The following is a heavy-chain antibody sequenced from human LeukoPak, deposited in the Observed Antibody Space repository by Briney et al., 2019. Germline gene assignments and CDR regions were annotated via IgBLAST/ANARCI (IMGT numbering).Heavy chain of an antibody. D-gene: IGHD6-13*01. CDR3: AKDRIAAAVPFDY. J-gene: IGHJ4*02. Sequence: PGGSLRLSCAASGFTFSNYGMHWVPQAPGKGLEWVAVIWYDGSNKYYADSVKGRFTISRDNSKNTLYLQMNSLRAEDTAVYYCAKDRIAAAVPFDYWGQGTLVTVSS. CDR2: IWYDGSNK. CDR1: GFTFSNYG. V-gene: IGHV3-30*02.